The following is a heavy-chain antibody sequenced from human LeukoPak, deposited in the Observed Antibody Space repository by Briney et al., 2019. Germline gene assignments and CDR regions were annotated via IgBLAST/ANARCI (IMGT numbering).Heavy chain of an antibody. J-gene: IGHJ4*02. CDR1: GFTFSSNG. V-gene: IGHV3-23*01. D-gene: IGHD3-22*01. CDR3: ARDSYDSSLDY. CDR2: ISGSGGST. Sequence: GGSLRLSCAASGFTFSSNGMNWVRQAPGKGLEWVSAISGSGGSTYYADSVKGRFTISRDNAKNTLYLQMNSLRAEDTAVYYCARDSYDSSLDYWGQGTLVTVSS.